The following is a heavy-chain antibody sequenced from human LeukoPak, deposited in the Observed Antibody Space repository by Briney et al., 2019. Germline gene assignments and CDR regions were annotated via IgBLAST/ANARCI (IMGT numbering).Heavy chain of an antibody. Sequence: ASVKVSCKASGYTFTGYYMHWVRQAPGQGLEWMGWINPNSGGTNCAQKFQGRVTMTRDTSISTAYMELSRLRSDDTAVYYCARDVGLRLGELSLHYYFDYWGQGTLVTVSS. J-gene: IGHJ4*02. CDR1: GYTFTGYY. CDR3: ARDVGLRLGELSLHYYFDY. V-gene: IGHV1-2*02. D-gene: IGHD3-16*02. CDR2: INPNSGGT.